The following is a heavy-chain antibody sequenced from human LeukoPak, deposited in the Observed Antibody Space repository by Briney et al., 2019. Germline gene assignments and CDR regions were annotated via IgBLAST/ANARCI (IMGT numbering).Heavy chain of an antibody. CDR2: INPNSGGT. D-gene: IGHD6-19*01. V-gene: IGHV1-2*02. CDR1: GYTFTGYY. J-gene: IGHJ4*02. CDR3: ATKQGLEYYFDY. Sequence: ASVKVSCKASGYTFTGYYMHWVRQAPGQGLEWMGWINPNSGGTNYAQKFQGRVTMTRDTSISTAYMELSRLRSDDTAVYYCATKQGLEYYFDYWGQGTLVTVPP.